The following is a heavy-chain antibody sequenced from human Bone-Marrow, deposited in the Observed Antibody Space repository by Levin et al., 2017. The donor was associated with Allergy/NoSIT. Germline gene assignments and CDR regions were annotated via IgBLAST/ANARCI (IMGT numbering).Heavy chain of an antibody. Sequence: GSLRLSCTVSGGSISSYYWSWIRQPPGKGLEWIGYIYYSGSTNYNPSLKSRVTISVDTSKNQFSLKLSSVTAADTAVYYCARVWTEYYFDYWGQGTLVTVSS. V-gene: IGHV4-59*01. J-gene: IGHJ4*02. CDR3: ARVWTEYYFDY. D-gene: IGHD3/OR15-3a*01. CDR2: IYYSGST. CDR1: GGSISSYY.